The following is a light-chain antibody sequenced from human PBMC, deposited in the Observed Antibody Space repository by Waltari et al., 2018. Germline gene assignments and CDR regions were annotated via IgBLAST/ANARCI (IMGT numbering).Light chain of an antibody. V-gene: IGLV2-14*03. J-gene: IGLJ1*01. CDR2: DVS. CDR1: SRYVGAYDY. Sequence: QSALTQPASVSGSPGQSITIPCTGPSRYVGAYDYVSWYQQHPGKAPQLMIYDVSNRPSGISNRFSGSKSGNTASLSISGLQTEDEAEYYCSAYTTSVTLVFGTGTKVTVL. CDR3: SAYTTSVTLV.